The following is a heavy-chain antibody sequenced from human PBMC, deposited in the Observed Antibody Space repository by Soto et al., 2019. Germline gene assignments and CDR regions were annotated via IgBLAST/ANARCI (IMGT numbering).Heavy chain of an antibody. V-gene: IGHV5-51*01. Sequence: PGASLKISCKGSGYSFTSYWIGWVRQMPGKGLEWMGIIFPGDSNIRYSPSFQGHVTISADKSITTAYLQWTSLKASDTAMYYCATSAGNSGYYYGMDVWGQGTAVTVSS. J-gene: IGHJ6*02. CDR2: IFPGDSNI. CDR3: ATSAGNSGYYYGMDV. CDR1: GYSFTSYW. D-gene: IGHD6-13*01.